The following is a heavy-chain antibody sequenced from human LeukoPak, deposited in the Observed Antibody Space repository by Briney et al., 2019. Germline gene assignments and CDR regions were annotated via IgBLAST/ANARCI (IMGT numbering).Heavy chain of an antibody. D-gene: IGHD3-22*01. Sequence: GGSLRLSCAASGFTFDDYAMHWVRDAPGKGLEWVSLISGDGGSTYYADSVKGRFTISRDNSKNSLYLQMNSLRTEDTALYYCAKVLGYYDSSGYYQEGGFDYWGQGTLVTVSS. CDR2: ISGDGGST. CDR1: GFTFDDYA. CDR3: AKVLGYYDSSGYYQEGGFDY. J-gene: IGHJ4*02. V-gene: IGHV3-43*02.